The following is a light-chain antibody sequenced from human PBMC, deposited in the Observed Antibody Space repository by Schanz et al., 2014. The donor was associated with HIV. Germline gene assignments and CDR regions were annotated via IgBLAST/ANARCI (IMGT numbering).Light chain of an antibody. CDR1: QSVSSSY. J-gene: IGKJ3*01. Sequence: TVMTQSPATLSVSPGERATLSCRASQSVSSSYLAWYQQKPGQAPRLLIYGASSRATGIPDRFSGSGSGTDFTLTISRLEPEDFAVYYCQQYGSSIFTFGPGTKVDIK. CDR3: QQYGSSIFT. V-gene: IGKV3-20*01. CDR2: GAS.